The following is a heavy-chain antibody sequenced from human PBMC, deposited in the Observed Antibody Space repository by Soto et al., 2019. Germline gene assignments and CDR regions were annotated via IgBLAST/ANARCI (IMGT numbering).Heavy chain of an antibody. CDR1: GYTFTSYG. V-gene: IGHV1-18*01. D-gene: IGHD2-2*01. CDR3: ARVVPGAEAWFGP. J-gene: IGHJ5*02. CDR2: ISLYSDGT. Sequence: GASVKVSCKASGYTFTSYGIHWVRQAPGQPLEWLGWISLYSDGTNYAQKFQGRVSMTTDTSTTTAYMELRSLRSDDTAVYYCARVVPGAEAWFGPWGQGTLVTVSS.